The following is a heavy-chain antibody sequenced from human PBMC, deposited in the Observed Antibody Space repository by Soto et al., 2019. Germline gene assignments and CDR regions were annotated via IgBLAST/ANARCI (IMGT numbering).Heavy chain of an antibody. J-gene: IGHJ6*02. CDR3: ARDDSSGFNYGMDV. D-gene: IGHD6-19*01. V-gene: IGHV4-30-2*01. Sequence: PSETLSLTCVVSGTSISSGGYSWSWIRQPPGKGLEWIGYIYHSGSTYYNPSLKSRVTISVDTSKNQFSLKLSSVTAADTAVYYCARDDSSGFNYGMDVWGQGTTVTVSS. CDR2: IYHSGST. CDR1: GTSISSGGYS.